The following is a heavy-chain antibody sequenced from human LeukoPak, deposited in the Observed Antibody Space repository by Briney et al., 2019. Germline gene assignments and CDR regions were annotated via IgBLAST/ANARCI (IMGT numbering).Heavy chain of an antibody. CDR2: IYPGDSDT. D-gene: IGHD6-6*01. CDR3: ARHVSSSSWNYFDY. V-gene: IGHV5-51*01. J-gene: IGHJ4*02. CDR1: RYSLTSYW. Sequence: GESLKISCKASRYSLTSYWIGWMRQMPGKGLEWMGIIYPGDSDTRYRPSFQGHVTISADKSISTAYLQWSSLKASDRAMYYWARHVSSSSWNYFDYWGQGTLVTVSS.